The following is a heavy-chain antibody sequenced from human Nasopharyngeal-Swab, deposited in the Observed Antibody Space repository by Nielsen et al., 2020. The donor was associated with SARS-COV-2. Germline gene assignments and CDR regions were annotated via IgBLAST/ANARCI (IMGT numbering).Heavy chain of an antibody. CDR2: ISSSGGST. CDR1: GFTFSSYA. Sequence: GESLKISCAASGFTFSSYAMSWVRQAPGKGLEWVSGISSSGGSTYYADSVKGRFTISRDNSKNTLYLQMNSLRAEDTAVYYCAKDLQKWLVLGGYYYYNMDVWGQGTTVTVSS. V-gene: IGHV3-23*01. CDR3: AKDLQKWLVLGGYYYYNMDV. J-gene: IGHJ6*02. D-gene: IGHD6-19*01.